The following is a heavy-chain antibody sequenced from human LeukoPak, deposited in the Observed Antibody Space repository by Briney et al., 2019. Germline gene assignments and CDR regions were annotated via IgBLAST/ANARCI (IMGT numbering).Heavy chain of an antibody. Sequence: ASVKVSCKVSGNTLTELSMHWVRQAPGKGLEWMGGVDPRDGETFYAQKFQGRVTMTEDTSTTTAYMELSSLRSEDTAIYYCATFIPRPNDYGDYLYYYYGMDVWGQGTTVTVSS. J-gene: IGHJ6*02. CDR3: ATFIPRPNDYGDYLYYYYGMDV. D-gene: IGHD4-17*01. CDR1: GNTLTELS. CDR2: VDPRDGET. V-gene: IGHV1-24*01.